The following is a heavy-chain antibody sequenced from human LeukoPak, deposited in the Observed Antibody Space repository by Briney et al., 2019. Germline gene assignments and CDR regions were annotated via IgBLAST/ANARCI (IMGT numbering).Heavy chain of an antibody. CDR2: IYHSGST. V-gene: IGHV4-4*02. Sequence: PSGTLSLTCAVSGGSISSSNWWSWVRQPPGKGLEWIGEIYHSGSTNYNPSLKSRVTISVDKSKNQFSLKLSSVTAADTAVYYCARAKTYYDFWSGYYAFDYWGQGTLVTVSS. CDR3: ARAKTYYDFWSGYYAFDY. D-gene: IGHD3-3*01. CDR1: GGSISSSNW. J-gene: IGHJ4*02.